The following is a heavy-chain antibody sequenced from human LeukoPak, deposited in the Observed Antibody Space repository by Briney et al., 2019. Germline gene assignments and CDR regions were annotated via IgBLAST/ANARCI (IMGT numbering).Heavy chain of an antibody. CDR3: ARDQDYYFDY. Sequence: PGGSLRLSCAASGFTFSNAWMSRVRQAPGKGLEWVSSISSSSSYIYYADSVKGRFTISRDNAKNSLYLQMNSLRAEDTAVYYCARDQDYYFDYWGQGTLVTVSS. V-gene: IGHV3-21*01. CDR2: ISSSSSYI. J-gene: IGHJ4*02. CDR1: GFTFSNAW.